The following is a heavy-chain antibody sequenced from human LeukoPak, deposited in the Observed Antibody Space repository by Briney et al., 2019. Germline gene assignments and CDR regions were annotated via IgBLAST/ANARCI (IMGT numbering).Heavy chain of an antibody. V-gene: IGHV1-2*02. Sequence: ASVKVSCKTSGYTFTGYYMHWVRQAPGQGLEWMGWINPNSGGTNYAQKFQGRVTMTRDTSISTAYMELSRLRSDDTAVYYCARGAPDSYGFDYWGQGTLVTVSS. CDR1: GYTFTGYY. J-gene: IGHJ4*02. CDR3: ARGAPDSYGFDY. D-gene: IGHD5-18*01. CDR2: INPNSGGT.